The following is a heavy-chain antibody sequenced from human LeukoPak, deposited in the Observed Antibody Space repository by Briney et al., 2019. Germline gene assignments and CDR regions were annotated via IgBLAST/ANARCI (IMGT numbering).Heavy chain of an antibody. CDR2: ISSSYI. J-gene: IGHJ4*02. CDR1: GFTFSSYT. CDR3: ARVRYYGSGNYYKAFDY. Sequence: GGSLRLSCAASGFTFSSYTMNWVRQAPGKGLEWVSSISSSYIYYADSVKGRFTISRDNAKNSLYLQMNSLRAEDTAVYYCARVRYYGSGNYYKAFDYWGQGTLVTVSS. D-gene: IGHD3-10*01. V-gene: IGHV3-21*01.